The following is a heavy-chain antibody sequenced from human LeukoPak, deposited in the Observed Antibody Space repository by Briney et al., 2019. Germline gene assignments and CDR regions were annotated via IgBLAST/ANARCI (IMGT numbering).Heavy chain of an antibody. CDR1: GYTFTRFG. V-gene: IGHV1-18*01. D-gene: IGHD2-2*01. CDR2: ISAYNGNT. Sequence: GASVKLSCKASGYTFTRFGISWVRQSPGQGLRWLGWISAYNGNTNYAQKLQGRVTMTTDTSTSTAYMELRSLRSDDTAVYYCAVNYCSSTSCHDYWGQGTLVTVSS. CDR3: AVNYCSSTSCHDY. J-gene: IGHJ4*02.